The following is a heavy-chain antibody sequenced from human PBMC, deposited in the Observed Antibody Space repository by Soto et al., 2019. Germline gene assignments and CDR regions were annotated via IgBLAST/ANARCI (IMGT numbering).Heavy chain of an antibody. CDR1: GFTFSSYA. J-gene: IGHJ4*02. D-gene: IGHD3-22*01. Sequence: EVQLLESGGGLVQPGGSLRLSCAASGFTFSSYAMSWVRPAPGKGLEWVSAISGSGGSTYYADSVKGRFTISRDNSKNTLYRQMNSLRAEDTAVYYCAKDPGYYYDSSTQKPFDYWGQGTLVTGSS. V-gene: IGHV3-23*01. CDR3: AKDPGYYYDSSTQKPFDY. CDR2: ISGSGGST.